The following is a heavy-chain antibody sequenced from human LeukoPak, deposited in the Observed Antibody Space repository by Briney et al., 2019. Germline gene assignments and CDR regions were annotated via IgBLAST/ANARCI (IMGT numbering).Heavy chain of an antibody. CDR1: GGSFSGYY. Sequence: SETLSLTCAVYGGSFSGYYWSWIRQPPGKGLEWIGEINHSGSTNYNPSLKSRVTISVDTSKNQFSLKLSSVTAADTAVYYCARERRFNCSSTSCYFYYYYYMDVWGKGTTVTVSS. CDR3: ARERRFNCSSTSCYFYYYYYMDV. D-gene: IGHD2-2*01. CDR2: INHSGST. J-gene: IGHJ6*03. V-gene: IGHV4-34*01.